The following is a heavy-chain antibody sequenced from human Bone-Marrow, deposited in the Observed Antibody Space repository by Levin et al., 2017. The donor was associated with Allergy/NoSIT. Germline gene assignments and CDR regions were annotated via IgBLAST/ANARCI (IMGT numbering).Heavy chain of an antibody. D-gene: IGHD1-26*01. CDR3: VRIKWDV. CDR2: VNTDGSDA. CDR1: GFDFAAFY. V-gene: IGHV3-74*01. J-gene: IGHJ4*02. Sequence: LSLTCAGSGFDFAAFYFHWVRQSSGKGLEWVARVNTDGSDADYADSVRGRFTVSRDNAKNTLFLEMSNLRAEDTAMYYCVRIKWDVWGQGTLVAVSS.